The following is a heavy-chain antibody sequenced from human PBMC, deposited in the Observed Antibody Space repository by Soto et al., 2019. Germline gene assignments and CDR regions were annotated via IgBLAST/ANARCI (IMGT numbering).Heavy chain of an antibody. V-gene: IGHV4-34*12. Sequence: SETLSLTCAVYNWSFSGYYWSWIRQPPGKGLEWIGEIIHSGSTNYNPSLKSRVTISVDMSKKQFSLKLSSVTAADTAVYYCARAQYYYGSGSYYRPFDYWGQGTLVTVSS. J-gene: IGHJ4*02. CDR3: ARAQYYYGSGSYYRPFDY. D-gene: IGHD3-10*01. CDR1: NWSFSGYY. CDR2: IIHSGST.